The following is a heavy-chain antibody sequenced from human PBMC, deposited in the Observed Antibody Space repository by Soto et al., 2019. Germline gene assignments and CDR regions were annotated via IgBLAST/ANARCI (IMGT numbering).Heavy chain of an antibody. V-gene: IGHV3-23*01. CDR3: AEVGPTVATPRFCDY. CDR1: GFSFSTYA. J-gene: IGHJ4*02. CDR2: ISGGGDRT. Sequence: EVQLLQSGGGLVQPGGSLRLSCAASGFSFSTYALSWVRQAPGKGLEWVSAISGGGDRTFYADSVKGRFTVSRDNSKNTLYLQMSSLTAEDTAVYYCAEVGPTVATPRFCDYWGQGNLVTVSS. D-gene: IGHD4-17*01.